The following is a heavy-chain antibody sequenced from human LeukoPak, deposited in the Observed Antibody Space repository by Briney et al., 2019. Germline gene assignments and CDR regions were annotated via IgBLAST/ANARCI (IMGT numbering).Heavy chain of an antibody. CDR2: IKNDGSTT. D-gene: IGHD3-22*01. Sequence: GGSLRLSCAASGFTFSSYWMHWVRQGPGKGLVWVSRIKNDGSTTSYADSVKGRFTIFRDNAKNTLYLQMNSLRAEGTAVYYCARDWDSSADYWGQGTLVSVSS. CDR3: ARDWDSSADY. J-gene: IGHJ4*02. V-gene: IGHV3-74*01. CDR1: GFTFSSYW.